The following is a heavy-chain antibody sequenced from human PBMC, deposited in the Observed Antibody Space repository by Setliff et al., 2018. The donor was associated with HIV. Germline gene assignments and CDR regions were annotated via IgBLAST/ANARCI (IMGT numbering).Heavy chain of an antibody. CDR3: AREKETCSGGDCWKNAFDV. J-gene: IGHJ3*01. CDR1: GFIFTKYG. CDR2: ISAYNGKT. D-gene: IGHD2-21*02. Sequence: ASVKVSCKASGFIFTKYGITWVRQAPGQGLEWMGWISAYNGKTDYAQKFQDRLTMTTDTSTRTVYMELRGLRSDDTAVYYCAREKETCSGGDCWKNAFDVWGQGTVVTVSS. V-gene: IGHV1-18*01.